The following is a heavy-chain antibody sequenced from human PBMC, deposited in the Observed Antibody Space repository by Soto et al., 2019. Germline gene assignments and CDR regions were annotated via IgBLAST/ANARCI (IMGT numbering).Heavy chain of an antibody. J-gene: IGHJ6*02. V-gene: IGHV3-11*06. CDR2: ISSSSSYT. CDR3: ARDMEPDYYESSGYYRPYYYYGMDV. CDR1: GFTFSDYY. D-gene: IGHD3-22*01. Sequence: GGSLRLSCAASGFTFSDYYISWIRQAPGKGLEWVSYISSSSSYTNYADSVKGRFTISRDNAKNSLYLQMNSLRAEDTAVYYCARDMEPDYYESSGYYRPYYYYGMDVWGQGTTVTVSS.